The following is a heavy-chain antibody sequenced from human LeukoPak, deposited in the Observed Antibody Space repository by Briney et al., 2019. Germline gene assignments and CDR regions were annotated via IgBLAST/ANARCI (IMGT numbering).Heavy chain of an antibody. D-gene: IGHD4-17*01. V-gene: IGHV4-34*01. Sequence: SETLSLTCTVSGGSISSYYWSWIRQPPGKGLEWIGEINHSGSTNYSPSLKRRVTISVDTSKNQFSLKLSSVTAADTAVYYCARVYGDYEVNYYGMDVWGQGTTVTVSS. CDR1: GGSISSYY. CDR2: INHSGST. CDR3: ARVYGDYEVNYYGMDV. J-gene: IGHJ6*02.